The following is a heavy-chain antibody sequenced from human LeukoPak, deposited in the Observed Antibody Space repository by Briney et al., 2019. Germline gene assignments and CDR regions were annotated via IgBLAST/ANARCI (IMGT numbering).Heavy chain of an antibody. J-gene: IGHJ4*02. Sequence: GGSLRLSCVASGVTFSNAWMNWVRQAPGKGLEWLGRIRSNSDGGTTNYAAPVNGRFTISRDDSINTVYLDMSSLKPEDTAVYYCATPDWTADYWGQGTLVTVSS. V-gene: IGHV3-15*01. CDR2: IRSNSDGGTT. CDR3: ATPDWTADY. D-gene: IGHD1-1*01. CDR1: GVTFSNAW.